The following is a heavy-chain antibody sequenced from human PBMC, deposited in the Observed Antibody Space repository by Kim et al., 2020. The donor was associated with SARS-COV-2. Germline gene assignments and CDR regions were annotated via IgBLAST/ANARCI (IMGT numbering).Heavy chain of an antibody. CDR3: ARVQWAGANYFDY. D-gene: IGHD1-26*01. Sequence: YADSLKGRFTISRDNAKNSLYLQMNSLRAEDTSVYYCARVQWAGANYFDYWGQGTLVTVSS. V-gene: IGHV3-48*03. J-gene: IGHJ4*02.